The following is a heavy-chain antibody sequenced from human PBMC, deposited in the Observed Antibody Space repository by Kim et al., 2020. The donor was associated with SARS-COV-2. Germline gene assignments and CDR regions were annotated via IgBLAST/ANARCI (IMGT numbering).Heavy chain of an antibody. CDR2: GTA. CDR3: ARESDYFDY. Sequence: GTAKYAQKFQGRVTITADESTSTGYMELSSVRSGDTAVYYCARESDYFDYWGQGTLVTVSS. J-gene: IGHJ4*02. V-gene: IGHV1-69*01.